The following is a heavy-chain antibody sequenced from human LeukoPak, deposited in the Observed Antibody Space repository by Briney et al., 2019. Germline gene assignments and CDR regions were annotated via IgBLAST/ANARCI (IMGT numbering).Heavy chain of an antibody. V-gene: IGHV4-59*01. Sequence: SETLSLTCTVSSGTISTYYRSWFRQPPGKGLEWIGYIYYTGSTNYNPSLKSRVTISLETSKNQFSLKLSSVTAADTAVYYCARYYSSGWTYYFDYWGQGTLVTVSS. CDR1: SGTISTYY. CDR2: IYYTGST. J-gene: IGHJ4*02. D-gene: IGHD6-19*01. CDR3: ARYYSSGWTYYFDY.